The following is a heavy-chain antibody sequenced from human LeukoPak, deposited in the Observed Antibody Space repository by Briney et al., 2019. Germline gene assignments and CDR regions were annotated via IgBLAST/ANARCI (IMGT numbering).Heavy chain of an antibody. J-gene: IGHJ4*02. CDR3: AKDLAATVVAPDY. D-gene: IGHD4-23*01. CDR2: ISGSGGST. Sequence: ESGGSLRLSCAASGLTLSSYAKSWVRQAPGKRLEWVLAISGSGGSTYYADSVKGRFTISRDNSKNTLYLQMNSLRAEDTAVYYCAKDLAATVVAPDYWGQGTLVTVSS. V-gene: IGHV3-23*01. CDR1: GLTLSSYA.